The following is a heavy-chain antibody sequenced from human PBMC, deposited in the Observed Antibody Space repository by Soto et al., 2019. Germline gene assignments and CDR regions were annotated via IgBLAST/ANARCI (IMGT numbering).Heavy chain of an antibody. D-gene: IGHD2-21*02. CDR2: IYHSGST. J-gene: IGHJ3*02. V-gene: IGHV4-38-2*02. CDR3: AREYVYCGGDCYSAAFDI. CDR1: GYSISSGYY. Sequence: PSETLSLTCAVSGYSISSGYYWGWIRQPPGKGLECIASIYHSGSTYFNPSLKSRVTISVDTSKNHFSLKLNSVTAADTAVYYCAREYVYCGGDCYSAAFDIWGQGTMVTVSS.